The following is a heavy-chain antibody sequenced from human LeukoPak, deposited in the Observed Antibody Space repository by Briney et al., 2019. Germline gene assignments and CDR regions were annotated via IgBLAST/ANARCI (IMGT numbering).Heavy chain of an antibody. CDR3: ARRNAMDV. CDR2: INRDGSER. Sequence: GGSLRLSCAASVFTFSNYWLTWVRQAPAKGLEWVANINRDGSERYYVDSVKGRFTISRDDAKSSLYRQMNSLRAEDTAVYYCARRNAMDVWGQGTTVIVFS. V-gene: IGHV3-7*03. CDR1: VFTFSNYW. J-gene: IGHJ6*02.